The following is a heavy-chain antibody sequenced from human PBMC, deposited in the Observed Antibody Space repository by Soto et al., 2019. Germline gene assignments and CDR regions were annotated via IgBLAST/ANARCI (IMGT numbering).Heavy chain of an antibody. CDR2: FYYSGST. J-gene: IGHJ6*02. D-gene: IGHD2-2*01. V-gene: IGHV4-39*01. CDR1: GSSISSGPYS. Sequence: SETLSLTCTFSGSSISSGPYSWGWIRQPPGKGLEWIGTFYYSGSTYYNPSLESRVTISVDTSKNQFSLKVSSVTAADTAVYYCARLGGYCSSTSCYGYYGMDVWGQGTTVS. CDR3: ARLGGYCSSTSCYGYYGMDV.